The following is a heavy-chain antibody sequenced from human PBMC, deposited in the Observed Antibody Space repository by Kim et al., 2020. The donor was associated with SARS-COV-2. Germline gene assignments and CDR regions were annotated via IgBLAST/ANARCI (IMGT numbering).Heavy chain of an antibody. D-gene: IGHD2-15*01. CDR1: GFTFSNYW. CDR2: IKRDGSVK. V-gene: IGHV3-7*01. CDR3: AREVSEDCSGDDCYH. J-gene: IGHJ1*01. Sequence: GWSLRLSCAASGFTFSNYWMSWVRQAPGKGLEWVANIKRDGSVKQYADSVKGRFTISRDNAKNSLYLQMDSLRVEDMAVYHCAREVSEDCSGDDCYHW.